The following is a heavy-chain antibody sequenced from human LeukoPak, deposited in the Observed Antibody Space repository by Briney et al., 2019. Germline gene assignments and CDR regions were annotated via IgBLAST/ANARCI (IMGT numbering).Heavy chain of an antibody. CDR3: VADCSSTSCYVSDY. Sequence: ASVKVSCKASGYTFTGYYMHWVRQAPGQGLEWMGWINPNSGGTNYAQKFQGRVTMTRDTSINPAYMELSRLRSDDTAVYYCVADCSSTSCYVSDYWGQGTLVTVSS. J-gene: IGHJ4*02. D-gene: IGHD2-2*01. CDR1: GYTFTGYY. CDR2: INPNSGGT. V-gene: IGHV1-2*02.